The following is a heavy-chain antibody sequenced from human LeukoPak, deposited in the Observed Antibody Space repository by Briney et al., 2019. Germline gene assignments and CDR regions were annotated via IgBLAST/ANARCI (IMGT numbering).Heavy chain of an antibody. D-gene: IGHD5-24*01. CDR3: ARRWVDGMALHGYYYYYYYMDA. CDR2: INPNSGGT. CDR1: GYTFTGYY. Sequence: GASVKVSCNASGYTFTGYYMHWVRQAPGQGLEWMGWINPNSGGTNYAQKFQGRVTMTRDASISTAYMELSRLRSDDTAVYYCARRWVDGMALHGYYYYYYYMDAWGKGTTVTVSS. V-gene: IGHV1-2*02. J-gene: IGHJ6*03.